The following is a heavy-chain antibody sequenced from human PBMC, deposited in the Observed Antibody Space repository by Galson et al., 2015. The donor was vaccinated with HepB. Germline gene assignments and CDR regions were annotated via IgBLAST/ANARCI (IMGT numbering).Heavy chain of an antibody. V-gene: IGHV4-59*01. J-gene: IGHJ5*02. CDR1: GGSISSYY. Sequence: TLSLTCTVSGGSISSYYWSWIRQPPGKGLEWIGFISYSGSTNYNPSLKSRVTISVDTSKNQFSLKLSSVTAADTAVYYCAIHRTNRGWFDPWGQGTLVTVSS. D-gene: IGHD2-2*01. CDR2: ISYSGST. CDR3: AIHRTNRGWFDP.